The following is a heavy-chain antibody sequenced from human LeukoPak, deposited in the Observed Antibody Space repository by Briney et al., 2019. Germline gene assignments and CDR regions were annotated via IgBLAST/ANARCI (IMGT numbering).Heavy chain of an antibody. CDR2: IASKTDGGTT. J-gene: IGHJ4*02. Sequence: PGGSLRLSCAASGLTLTNAWMNWVRQAPGKGLEWVGRIASKTDGGTTDYAAPVKGRFTISRDDSKNTLFLQMNSLKTEDTAVYYCTTGIRGDCGQGTLVTVSS. CDR3: TTGIRGD. V-gene: IGHV3-15*04. CDR1: GLTLTNAW.